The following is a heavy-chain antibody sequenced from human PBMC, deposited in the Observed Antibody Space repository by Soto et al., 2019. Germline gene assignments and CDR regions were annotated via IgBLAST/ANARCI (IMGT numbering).Heavy chain of an antibody. V-gene: IGHV1-2*04. D-gene: IGHD6-19*01. J-gene: IGHJ4*02. CDR2: INPNSGGT. CDR1: GGTFSSYA. CDR3: ARGFSSGFYGGYYFDY. Sequence: ASVKVSCKASGGTFSSYAISWVRQAPGQGLEWMGWINPNSGGTNYAQKFQGWVTMTRDTSISTAYMELSRLRSDDTAVYYCARGFSSGFYGGYYFDYWGQGPLVTVSP.